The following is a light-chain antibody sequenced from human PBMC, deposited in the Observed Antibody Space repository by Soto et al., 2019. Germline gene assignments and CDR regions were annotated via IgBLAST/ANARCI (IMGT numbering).Light chain of an antibody. CDR2: EII. CDR3: SSYTSSSTIV. Sequence: QSALTQPASVSGSPGQSITISCAGTYNDVGGHNYVSWYQQHPGTAPKLIIYEIINRPSGVSSRFSGSRSGNTASLTISGLQAEDEADYYCSSYTSSSTIVFGGGTQLTVL. V-gene: IGLV2-14*01. CDR1: YNDVGGHNY. J-gene: IGLJ2*01.